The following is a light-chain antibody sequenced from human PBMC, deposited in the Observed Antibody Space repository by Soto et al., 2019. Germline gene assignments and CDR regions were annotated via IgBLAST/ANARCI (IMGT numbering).Light chain of an antibody. Sequence: EIVMSQSPFTLSVSTGERATLSCRAIQSISSSFLAWYQQKPGQAPRLLIYGASSRATGIPDRFSGSGSGTDFTLTISSLQSEDFAIYYCHQYNNWLPITFGQGTRLEIK. V-gene: IGKV3D-15*01. CDR1: QSISSS. J-gene: IGKJ5*01. CDR3: HQYNNWLPIT. CDR2: GAS.